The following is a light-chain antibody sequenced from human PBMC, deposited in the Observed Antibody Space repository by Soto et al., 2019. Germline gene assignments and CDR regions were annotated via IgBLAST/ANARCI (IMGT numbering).Light chain of an antibody. CDR2: GAS. CDR3: QQRSNWPLT. J-gene: IGKJ4*01. Sequence: EIVLTQSPGTLSLSPGERATLSCRASQSVSSDLAWYHQKPGQPPRLLIYGASTRATGIPARFSGSGSGTDFTLTISSLEPEDFAVYYCQQRSNWPLTFGGGTKVDIK. V-gene: IGKV3-11*01. CDR1: QSVSSD.